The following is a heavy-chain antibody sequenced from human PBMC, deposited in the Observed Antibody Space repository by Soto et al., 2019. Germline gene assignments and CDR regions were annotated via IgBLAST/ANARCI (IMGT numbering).Heavy chain of an antibody. J-gene: IGHJ3*02. CDR2: INAGSGNT. CDR3: ARDEIPPSGGYSDI. D-gene: IGHD5-18*01. V-gene: IGHV1-3*01. Sequence: GASVKVSCKASGYTFTSYAMHWVRQAPGQRLEWMGWINAGSGNTKYSQKFQGRVTITRDTSASTAYMELSSLRSEDTAVYYCARDEIPPSGGYSDIWGQGTMVTVSS. CDR1: GYTFTSYA.